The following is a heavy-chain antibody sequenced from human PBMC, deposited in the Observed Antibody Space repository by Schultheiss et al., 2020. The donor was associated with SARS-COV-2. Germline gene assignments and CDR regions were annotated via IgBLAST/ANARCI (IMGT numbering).Heavy chain of an antibody. V-gene: IGHV1-69*13. J-gene: IGHJ5*02. CDR1: GGTFSSYA. CDR2: IIPIFGTA. CDR3: ARALGSPYTSPRFDP. D-gene: IGHD2-2*02. Sequence: VKVSCKASGGTFSSYAISWVRQAPGQGLEWMGGIIPIFGTANYAQKFQGRVTITADESTSTAYMELSSLRSEDTAVYYCARALGSPYTSPRFDPWGQGTLVTVSS.